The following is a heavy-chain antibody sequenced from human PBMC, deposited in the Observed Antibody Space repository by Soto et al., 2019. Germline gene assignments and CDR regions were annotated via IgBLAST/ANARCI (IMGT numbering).Heavy chain of an antibody. J-gene: IGHJ4*02. CDR2: ISGYNSYT. V-gene: IGHV1-18*01. CDR1: GYTFTTYG. Sequence: ASVKVSCKASGYTFTTYGISWVRQAPGQGLEWMGWISGYNSYTNYVQKLQGRVTMTTDTSTRTAYMELRSLRYDDTAVYYCARDPCIRTICSPHNGHFDDWGQGTLVTVSS. CDR3: ARDPCIRTICSPHNGHFDD. D-gene: IGHD2-2*01.